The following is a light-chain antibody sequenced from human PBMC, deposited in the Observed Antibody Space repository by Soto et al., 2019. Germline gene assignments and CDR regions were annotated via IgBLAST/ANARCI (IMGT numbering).Light chain of an antibody. V-gene: IGKV3-11*01. Sequence: ESVLTQSPTTLSLSPGEGAPVCCRASQSVSSHLAWYQQKRGQAPRLLIYDASSRASGIPARFSGRGSGTDFTLTISYLEPEDFAIYYCQQGGNWPLTFGQGTRLEIK. CDR3: QQGGNWPLT. CDR2: DAS. CDR1: QSVSSH. J-gene: IGKJ5*01.